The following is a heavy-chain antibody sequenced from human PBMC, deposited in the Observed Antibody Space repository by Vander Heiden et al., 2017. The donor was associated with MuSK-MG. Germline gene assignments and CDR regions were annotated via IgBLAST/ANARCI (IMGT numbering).Heavy chain of an antibody. V-gene: IGHV3-23*01. D-gene: IGHD5-12*01. J-gene: IGHJ2*01. CDR3: AKVVSNGWLRLRGSYWYFDL. CDR1: GFPFSSYA. CDR2: ISGSGGST. Sequence: EVQLLESGGGLVQPGGSLRLSCAASGFPFSSYAMSWVRQAPGKGLEWVSAISGSGGSTYYADSVKGRFTISRDNSKNTLYLQMNSLRAEDTAVYYCAKVVSNGWLRLRGSYWYFDLWGRGTLVTVSS.